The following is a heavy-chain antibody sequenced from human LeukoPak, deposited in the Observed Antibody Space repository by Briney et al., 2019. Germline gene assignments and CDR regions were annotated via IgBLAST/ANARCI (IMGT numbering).Heavy chain of an antibody. CDR2: IYSTGNT. J-gene: IGHJ5*02. CDR3: ARGGESGYDT. V-gene: IGHV4-39*01. D-gene: IGHD5-12*01. CDR1: GGSVSSGSYY. Sequence: SETLSLTCTVSGGSVSSGSYYWSWIRQPPGKGLEWIGTIYSTGNTYYNPSLKSRLTVSVDTSKNQFSLKLSSVTAADTAVYYCARGGESGYDTWGQGSLVTVSS.